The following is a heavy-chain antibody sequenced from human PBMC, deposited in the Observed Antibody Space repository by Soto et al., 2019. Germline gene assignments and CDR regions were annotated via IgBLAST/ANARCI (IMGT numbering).Heavy chain of an antibody. J-gene: IGHJ6*02. CDR2: IDYSSST. CDR1: VFAIIRFGYD. D-gene: IGHD3-16*01. Sequence: SGTRCLTCTVAVFAIIRFGYDGTLIRQCPGKGLEWIVAIDYSSSTYYNPSIVSRLTISVDTSKNKFSLKLTSVTAAEKAVYYCDRDSTKNYGGMDVWGQRTTVTVSS. CDR3: DRDSTKNYGGMDV. V-gene: IGHV4-30-4*01.